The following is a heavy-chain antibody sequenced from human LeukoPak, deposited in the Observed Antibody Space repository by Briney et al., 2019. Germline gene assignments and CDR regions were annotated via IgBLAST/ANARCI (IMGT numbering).Heavy chain of an antibody. D-gene: IGHD3-22*01. V-gene: IGHV3-11*01. J-gene: IGHJ4*02. CDR1: GFTFSDYY. CDR3: ARQIVVTGLFDY. CDR2: ITTSGSTI. Sequence: PGGSLRLSCAASGFTFSDYYMTWIRQAPGKGLEWVSYITTSGSTIYYADSLKGRFTISRDNAKNSLYLQMNSLRGEDTAVYYCARQIVVTGLFDYWGQGTLVTVSS.